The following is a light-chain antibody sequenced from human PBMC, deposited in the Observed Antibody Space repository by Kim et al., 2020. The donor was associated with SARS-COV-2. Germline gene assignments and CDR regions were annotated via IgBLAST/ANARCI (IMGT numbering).Light chain of an antibody. Sequence: PGERATLSCRASQSVSSSYLAWYQQKPDQAPRLLIYGASSRATGIPDRFSGSGSGTDFTLTISRLEPEDFAVYYCQQYGSSPQTFGQGTKVDIK. V-gene: IGKV3-20*01. J-gene: IGKJ1*01. CDR3: QQYGSSPQT. CDR1: QSVSSSY. CDR2: GAS.